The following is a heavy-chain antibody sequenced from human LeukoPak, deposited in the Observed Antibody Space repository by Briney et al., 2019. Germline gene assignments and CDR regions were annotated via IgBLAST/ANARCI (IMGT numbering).Heavy chain of an antibody. D-gene: IGHD3-10*01. Sequence: GESLRLSCAASGFTFSSYGMHWVRQAPGKGLEWVAVIWYDGSNKYYADSVKGRFTISRDNSKNTLYLQMNSLRAEDTAVYYCARDESMVRGVIIYWGQGTLVTVSS. CDR2: IWYDGSNK. V-gene: IGHV3-33*01. J-gene: IGHJ4*02. CDR3: ARDESMVRGVIIY. CDR1: GFTFSSYG.